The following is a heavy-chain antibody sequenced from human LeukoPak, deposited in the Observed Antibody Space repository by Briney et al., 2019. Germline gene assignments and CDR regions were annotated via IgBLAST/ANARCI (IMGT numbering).Heavy chain of an antibody. Sequence: QPGRSLGLSCAASGFTFSSYAMHWVRQAPGKGLEWVAVISYDGSNKYYADSVKGRFTISRDNSKNTLYLQMNSLRAEDTAVYYCARDPVDTAMVTGYMDVWGKGTTVTVSS. V-gene: IGHV3-30-3*01. J-gene: IGHJ6*03. D-gene: IGHD5-18*01. CDR2: ISYDGSNK. CDR1: GFTFSSYA. CDR3: ARDPVDTAMVTGYMDV.